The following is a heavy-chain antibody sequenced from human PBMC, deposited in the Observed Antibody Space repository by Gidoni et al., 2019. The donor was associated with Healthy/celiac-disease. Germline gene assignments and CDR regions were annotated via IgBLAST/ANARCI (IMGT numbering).Heavy chain of an antibody. J-gene: IGHJ6*02. D-gene: IGHD5-18*01. CDR2: ISGSGGST. V-gene: IGHV3-23*01. Sequence: EVQLLESGGGLVQPGGSLRLSCAASGFTCSSYAMSWVRQAPGKGLEWVSAISGSGGSTYYADSVKGRFTISRDNSKNTLYLQMNSLRAEDTAVYYCAKDPALDTAMVNYYYGMDVWGQGTTVTVSS. CDR1: GFTCSSYA. CDR3: AKDPALDTAMVNYYYGMDV.